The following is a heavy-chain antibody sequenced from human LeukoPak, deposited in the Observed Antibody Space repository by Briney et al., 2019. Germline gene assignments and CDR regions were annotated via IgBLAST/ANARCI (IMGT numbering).Heavy chain of an antibody. Sequence: GGSLRLSCAASGFTFSSYGMHWVRQAPGKGLQWLGFISYDGNIKYEDSVKGRFTISRDNSKNTLYLQMNSLRAEDTAIYYCGRDFVNDAKARFDCWGQGTLVTVSS. CDR3: GRDFVNDAKARFDC. V-gene: IGHV3-30*03. CDR1: GFTFSSYG. J-gene: IGHJ4*02. D-gene: IGHD4/OR15-4a*01. CDR2: ISYDGNIK.